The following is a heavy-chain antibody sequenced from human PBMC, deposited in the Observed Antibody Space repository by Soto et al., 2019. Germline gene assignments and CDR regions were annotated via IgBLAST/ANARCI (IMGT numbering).Heavy chain of an antibody. Sequence: QVQLVQSGAEVKKPGSSVKVSCKASGGTFSSYAISWVRQAPGQGLEWMGGIIPIFGTANYAQKFQGRVTITADESTSTAYMELSSLRSEDTAVYYCARDRYSSSWYGAGNWFDPWGQGTLVTVSS. CDR3: ARDRYSSSWYGAGNWFDP. CDR2: IIPIFGTA. CDR1: GGTFSSYA. V-gene: IGHV1-69*01. D-gene: IGHD6-13*01. J-gene: IGHJ5*02.